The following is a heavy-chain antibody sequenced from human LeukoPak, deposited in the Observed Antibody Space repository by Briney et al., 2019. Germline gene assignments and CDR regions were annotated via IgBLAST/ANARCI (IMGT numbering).Heavy chain of an antibody. V-gene: IGHV1-2*06. D-gene: IGHD1-26*01. CDR3: ARDLRVGATTQETFDY. CDR2: INPNSGGT. CDR1: GYTFTGYY. Sequence: ASVKVSCKASGYTFTGYYMHWVRQAPGQGLEWMGRINPNSGGTNYAQKFQGRVTMTRDTSISTAYMELSRLRSDDTAVYHCARDLRVGATTQETFDYWGQGTLVTVSS. J-gene: IGHJ4*02.